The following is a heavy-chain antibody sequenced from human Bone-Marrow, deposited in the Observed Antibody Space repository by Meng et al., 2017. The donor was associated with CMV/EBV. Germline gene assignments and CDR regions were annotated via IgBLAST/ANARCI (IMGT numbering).Heavy chain of an antibody. V-gene: IGHV4-30-4*08. Sequence: LRLSCTVSGGSISSGDYYWSWIRQPPGKGLEWIGYIYYSGSTYYNPSLKSRVTISVDTSKNQFSLKLSSVTAADTAVYYCARVYCSSTSCYSSYYYYYGMDVWGQGTTVTVSS. CDR2: IYYSGST. D-gene: IGHD2-2*01. CDR3: ARVYCSSTSCYSSYYYYYGMDV. J-gene: IGHJ6*02. CDR1: GGSISSGDYY.